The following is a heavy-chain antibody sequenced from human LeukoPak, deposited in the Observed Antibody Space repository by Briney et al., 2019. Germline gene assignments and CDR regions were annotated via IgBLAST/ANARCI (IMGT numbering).Heavy chain of an antibody. CDR3: ARDLRSGSPDYFDS. Sequence: GGSLRLSCAASGFTFINYEIHWLRQAPGKGLEGVSVMSADGSIKIYTDSVKGRFTISRDNSKNTQYLEMNSLRVDDTAVYFCARDLRSGSPDYFDSWGQGTLVTVSS. V-gene: IGHV3-30-3*01. J-gene: IGHJ4*02. CDR1: GFTFINYE. CDR2: MSADGSIK. D-gene: IGHD1-14*01.